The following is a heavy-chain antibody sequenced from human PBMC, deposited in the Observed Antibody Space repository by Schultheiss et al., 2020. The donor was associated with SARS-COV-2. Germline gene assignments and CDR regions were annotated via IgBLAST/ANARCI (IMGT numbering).Heavy chain of an antibody. CDR2: ISYDGSNK. CDR3: ARDGRYGDSISDYYYYYGMDV. J-gene: IGHJ6*02. V-gene: IGHV3-30*14. Sequence: GGSLRLSCAASGFTFSSYAMHWVRQAPGKGLEWVAVISYDGSNKYYADSVKGRFTISGDDSRNTLFLQMSSLRCEDTAVYYCARDGRYGDSISDYYYYYGMDVWGQGTTVTVSS. CDR1: GFTFSSYA. D-gene: IGHD4-17*01.